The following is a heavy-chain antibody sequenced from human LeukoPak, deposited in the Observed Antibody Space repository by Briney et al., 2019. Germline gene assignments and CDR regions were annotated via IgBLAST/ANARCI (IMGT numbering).Heavy chain of an antibody. V-gene: IGHV4-38-2*01. CDR3: ARLLFLHAFDI. Sequence: SESLSLTCSISGYYISSGYYGAWIRQPPGKVLVWIGSIDHGGSTYYNPSLKSRVTISVDTSKNQFSLKLSSVTAADTAVYYCARLLFLHAFDIWGQGTMVTVSS. J-gene: IGHJ3*02. CDR1: GYYISSGYY. D-gene: IGHD2/OR15-2a*01. CDR2: IDHGGST.